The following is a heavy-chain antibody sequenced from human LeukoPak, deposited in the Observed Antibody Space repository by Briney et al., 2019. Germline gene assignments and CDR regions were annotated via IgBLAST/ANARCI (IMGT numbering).Heavy chain of an antibody. CDR3: AREKPLYSSSWYFFTTGAFDI. J-gene: IGHJ3*02. CDR2: FSGSGGST. Sequence: PGGSLRLSCAASGFIFSNYAMSWVRQAPGKGLQRVSAFSGSGGSTYYADSVKGRFTISRDNSKNTLYLQMNSLRAEDTAVYYCAREKPLYSSSWYFFTTGAFDIWGQGTMVTVSS. CDR1: GFIFSNYA. V-gene: IGHV3-23*01. D-gene: IGHD6-13*01.